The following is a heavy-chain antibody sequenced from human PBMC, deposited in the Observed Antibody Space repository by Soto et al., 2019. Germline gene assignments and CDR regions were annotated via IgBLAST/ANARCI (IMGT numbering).Heavy chain of an antibody. Sequence: QPGGSLRLSCSASGFTFSEYSMHWVRQAPGKGLQYVSTISSDGDITYYADSVKGRFTISRDNSKNTLYLQMNSLRPEDTAVYYFFKVSTFYDILTGYYSKKFFDPLGQGTLVTVSS. CDR2: ISSDGDIT. D-gene: IGHD3-9*01. CDR1: GFTFSEYS. CDR3: FKVSTFYDILTGYYSKKFFDP. V-gene: IGHV3-64D*06. J-gene: IGHJ5*02.